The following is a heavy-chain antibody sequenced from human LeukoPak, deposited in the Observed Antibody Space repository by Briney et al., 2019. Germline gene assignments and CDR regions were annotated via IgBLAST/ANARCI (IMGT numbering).Heavy chain of an antibody. J-gene: IGHJ3*02. CDR3: ARGLDGAAAGTGAFDI. Sequence: ASVKVSCKASGGTFSSYTISWVRQAPGQGLEWMGRIIPILGIANYAQKFQGRVTITADKSTSTAYMELSSLRSEDTAVYYCARGLDGAAAGTGAFDIWGQGTMVTVSS. CDR2: IIPILGIA. CDR1: GGTFSSYT. V-gene: IGHV1-69*02. D-gene: IGHD6-13*01.